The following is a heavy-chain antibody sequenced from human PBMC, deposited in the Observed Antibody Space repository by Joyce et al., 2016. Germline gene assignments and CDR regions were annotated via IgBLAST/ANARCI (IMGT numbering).Heavy chain of an antibody. Sequence: QVQLQESGPGLVKPSETLSLTCTVSGGSITGYYWSWIRQSPGEGLEWIWYSYHTGSTNYNPSLKSRVTISIDTSRTQFSLKLSSVTAADTAVYYFARGGGYDLMDYWGQGTLVTVSS. V-gene: IGHV4-59*01. CDR2: SYHTGST. CDR1: GGSITGYY. D-gene: IGHD5-12*01. CDR3: ARGGGYDLMDY. J-gene: IGHJ4*02.